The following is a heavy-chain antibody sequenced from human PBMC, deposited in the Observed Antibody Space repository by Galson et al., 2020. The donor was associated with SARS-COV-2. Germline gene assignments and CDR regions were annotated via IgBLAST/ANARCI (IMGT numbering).Heavy chain of an antibody. CDR2: ISYDGIDR. J-gene: IGHJ6*01. CDR3: ARERGKGYSWCDYGIDV. Sequence: TGGSLRLSCAASGFTFNSYAMHWVRQAPGKGLEWVAVISYDGIDRYYADSVKGRFTISRDNSKNTLFLQMNSLRAEDTAVYYCARERGKGYSWCDYGIDVWGHGSTVTVSS. V-gene: IGHV3-30-3*01. D-gene: IGHD2-15*01. CDR1: GFTFNSYA.